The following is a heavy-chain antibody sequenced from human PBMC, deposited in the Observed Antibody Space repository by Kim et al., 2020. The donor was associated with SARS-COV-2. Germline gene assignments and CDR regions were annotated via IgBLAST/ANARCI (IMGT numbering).Heavy chain of an antibody. CDR1: GFNFNDYA. CDR2: ISYDGSKK. D-gene: IGHD3-3*02. Sequence: GGSLRLSCEDSGFNFNDYAFPRVSQAPGEGLAWVGVISYDGSKKYYADSVQGRFAVSRDNSKNTLYLQMTRLRPDDTAMYYCARSTGEVKHLFEPGCYF. J-gene: IGHJ4*01. V-gene: IGHV3-30*09. CDR3: ARSTGEVKHLFEPGCYF.